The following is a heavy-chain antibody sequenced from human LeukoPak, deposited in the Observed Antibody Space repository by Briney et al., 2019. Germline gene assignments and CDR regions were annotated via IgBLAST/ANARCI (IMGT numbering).Heavy chain of an antibody. CDR1: GYSFTTYW. Sequence: GESLKISCKGSGYSFTTYWIAWVRQMPGKGLEWMGIIYPGDSDTRYNPSFQGQVTISADKSINTAYLQWSSLKASDTAMYYCARRPRSTCSGVTCYFDSWGQGTLVIVSS. D-gene: IGHD2-15*01. V-gene: IGHV5-51*01. CDR2: IYPGDSDT. J-gene: IGHJ4*02. CDR3: ARRPRSTCSGVTCYFDS.